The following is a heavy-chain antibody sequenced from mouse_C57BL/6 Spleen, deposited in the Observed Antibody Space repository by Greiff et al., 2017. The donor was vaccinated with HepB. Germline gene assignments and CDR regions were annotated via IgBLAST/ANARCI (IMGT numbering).Heavy chain of an antibody. D-gene: IGHD2-4*01. J-gene: IGHJ1*03. CDR2: INPSNGGT. V-gene: IGHV1-53*01. CDR3: ARSYYDYDLWYFDV. CDR1: GYTFTSYW. Sequence: QVQLQQPGTELVKPGASVKLSCKASGYTFTSYWMHWVKQRHGQGLEWIGNINPSNGGTNYNEKFKSKATLTVDKSSSTAYMQLSSLTSEDSAVYYCARSYYDYDLWYFDVWGTGTTVTVSS.